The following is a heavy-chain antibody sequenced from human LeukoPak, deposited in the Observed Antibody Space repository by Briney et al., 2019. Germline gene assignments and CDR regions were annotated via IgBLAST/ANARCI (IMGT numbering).Heavy chain of an antibody. J-gene: IGHJ4*02. V-gene: IGHV4-59*01. CDR1: GGSTSSYY. Sequence: SETLSLTCTVSGGSTSSYYWSWIRQPPGKGLEWIGYIYYSGSTNYNPSLKSRVTISVDTSKNQFSLKLSSVTAADTAVYYCARRTGYRSYYFDYWGQGTLVTVSS. D-gene: IGHD6-19*01. CDR2: IYYSGST. CDR3: ARRTGYRSYYFDY.